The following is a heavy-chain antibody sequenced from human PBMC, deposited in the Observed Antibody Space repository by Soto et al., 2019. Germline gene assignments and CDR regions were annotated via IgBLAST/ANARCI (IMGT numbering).Heavy chain of an antibody. D-gene: IGHD3-10*01. J-gene: IGHJ6*02. Sequence: GESLKISCKGSGYSFTSYWISRVRQMPGKGLEWMGRIDPSDSYTNYSPSFQGHVTISADKSISTAYLQWSSLKASDTAMYYCARLPLWFGGLSLGYGMDVWGQGTTVTVSS. CDR3: ARLPLWFGGLSLGYGMDV. CDR2: IDPSDSYT. V-gene: IGHV5-10-1*01. CDR1: GYSFTSYW.